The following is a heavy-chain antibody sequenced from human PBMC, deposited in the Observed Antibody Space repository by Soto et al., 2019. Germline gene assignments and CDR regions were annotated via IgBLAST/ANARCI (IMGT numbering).Heavy chain of an antibody. CDR3: ASEYGDYAKYYYYYGMDV. D-gene: IGHD4-17*01. Sequence: QVQLVESGGGVVQPGRSLRLSCAASGFTFSSYGMHWVRQAPGKGLEWVAVIWYDGSNKYYADSVKGRFTISRDNSKNTLYLKMNSMRAEDTAVYYCASEYGDYAKYYYYYGMDVWGQGTTVTVSS. CDR2: IWYDGSNK. CDR1: GFTFSSYG. J-gene: IGHJ6*02. V-gene: IGHV3-33*01.